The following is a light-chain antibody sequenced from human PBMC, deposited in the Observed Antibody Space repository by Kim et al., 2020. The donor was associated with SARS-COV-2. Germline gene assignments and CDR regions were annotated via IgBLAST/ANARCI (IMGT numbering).Light chain of an antibody. CDR2: GDD. Sequence: GKTESIPRTRNMGSIGDNYVQWDRPRPGGVPTTVTYGDDQRPSGVSDRFSGSIDNSSNSASLTISGLRNEDEADYYCQSYNRDNVIFGGGTQLTVL. J-gene: IGLJ2*01. CDR3: QSYNRDNVI. V-gene: IGLV6-57*03. CDR1: MGSIGDNY.